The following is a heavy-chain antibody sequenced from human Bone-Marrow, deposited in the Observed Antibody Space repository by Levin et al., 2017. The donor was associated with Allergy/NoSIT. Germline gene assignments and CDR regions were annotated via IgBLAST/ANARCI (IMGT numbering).Heavy chain of an antibody. CDR3: VRVKSAAQFCDF. J-gene: IGHJ4*02. CDR2: MFNGGST. Sequence: KSSETLSLTCGVSGYSISTGYYWGWVRQPPGKGLEWIGHMFNGGSTHYNPSLKSRVTISLDTSRNQFSLNLRSVTAADTALYYCVRVKSAAQFCDFWGQGILVTVSS. D-gene: IGHD2-15*01. CDR1: GYSISTGYY. V-gene: IGHV4-38-2*01.